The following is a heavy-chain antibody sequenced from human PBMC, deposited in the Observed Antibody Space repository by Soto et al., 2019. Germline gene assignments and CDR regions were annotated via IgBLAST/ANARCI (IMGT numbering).Heavy chain of an antibody. CDR3: ARESEDLTSNFDY. V-gene: IGHV3-21*06. CDR1: GFTFTRYS. J-gene: IGHJ4*02. CDR2: ISSTTNYI. Sequence: EVQLVESGGGLVKPGGSLRLSCAASGFTFTRYSMNWVRQAPGKGLEWVSSISSTTNYIYYGDSVKGRFTISRDNAKNSLYLEMNSLRAEDTAVYYCARESEDLTSNFDYWCQGTLVTVSS.